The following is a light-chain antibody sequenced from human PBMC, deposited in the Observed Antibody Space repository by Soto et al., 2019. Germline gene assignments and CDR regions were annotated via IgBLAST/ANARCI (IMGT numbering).Light chain of an antibody. CDR2: GAS. J-gene: IGKJ1*01. V-gene: IGKV3-15*01. CDR3: QQSNYWPRT. Sequence: VVTQSPFTLSLSPGERATLSCRASQSVSTSYLAWYQQKPGQAPRLLIYGASTRATGIPARFSGSGSGTEFTLTISSLQSEDFAVYYCQQSNYWPRTFGQGTKVDI. CDR1: QSVSTSY.